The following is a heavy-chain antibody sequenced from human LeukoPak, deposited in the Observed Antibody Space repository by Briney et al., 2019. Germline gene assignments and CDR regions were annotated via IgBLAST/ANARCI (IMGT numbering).Heavy chain of an antibody. D-gene: IGHD6-19*01. V-gene: IGHV3-21*01. CDR1: GFTLSSYN. J-gene: IGHJ4*02. CDR2: ISSSSGYI. Sequence: GGSLRLSCVASGFTLSSYNMNWVRQAPGKGLEWVSSISSSSGYIYYADSVKGRFTISRDNAKNSLYLQMNSLRAEDTAVYYCARDKEFSSGWYFDNWGQGTLVTVSS. CDR3: ARDKEFSSGWYFDN.